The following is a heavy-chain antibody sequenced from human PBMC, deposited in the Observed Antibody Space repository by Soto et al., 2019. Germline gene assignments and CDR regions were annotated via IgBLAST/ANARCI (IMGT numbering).Heavy chain of an antibody. Sequence: GGSLRLSCAASGFTFSSYWMSWVRQAPGKGLEWVANIKQDGSEKYYVDSVKGRFTISRDNAKNSLYLQMNSLRAEDTAVYYCARDDSSSWFEAVDYWGQGTLVTVSS. V-gene: IGHV3-7*01. CDR1: GFTFSSYW. D-gene: IGHD6-13*01. CDR3: ARDDSSSWFEAVDY. J-gene: IGHJ4*02. CDR2: IKQDGSEK.